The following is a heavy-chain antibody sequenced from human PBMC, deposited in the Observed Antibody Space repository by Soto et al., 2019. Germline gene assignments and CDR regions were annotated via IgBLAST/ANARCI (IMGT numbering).Heavy chain of an antibody. CDR1: GFTVSSKY. Sequence: GGSLRLSCAASGFTVSSKYMTWVRQAPGKGLEWVSVIYGGGTTYYADSVKGRFTISRDNSKDTLYLQMNSLRAEDTAVYYCVQTTGWPGFDFWGQGTLVTVSS. V-gene: IGHV3-53*01. CDR3: VQTTGWPGFDF. D-gene: IGHD6-19*01. J-gene: IGHJ4*02. CDR2: IYGGGTT.